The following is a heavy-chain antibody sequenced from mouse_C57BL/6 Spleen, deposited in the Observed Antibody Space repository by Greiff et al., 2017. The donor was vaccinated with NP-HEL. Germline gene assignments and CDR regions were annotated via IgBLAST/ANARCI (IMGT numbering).Heavy chain of an antibody. CDR2: IYPRSGNT. CDR3: AGSPRYYFDY. CDR1: GYTFTSYG. V-gene: IGHV1-81*01. J-gene: IGHJ2*01. Sequence: LEESGAELARPGASVKLSCKASGYTFTSYGISWVKQRTGQGLEWIGEIYPRSGNTYYNEKFKGKATLTADKSSSTAYMELRSLTSEDSAVYFCAGSPRYYFDYWGQGTTLTVSS.